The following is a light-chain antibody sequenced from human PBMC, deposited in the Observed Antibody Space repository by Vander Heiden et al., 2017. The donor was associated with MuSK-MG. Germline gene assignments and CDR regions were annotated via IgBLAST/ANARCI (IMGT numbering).Light chain of an antibody. V-gene: IGKV1-39*01. CDR2: GTS. J-gene: IGKJ2*01. Sequence: DIQMTQSPSSLSASVGDRVTITCRASQSISTFLNWYQQRPGKAPKLLIYGTSSLQSGVPSRFSGSGSGTDFTLTISSLQPEDFATYYCQHSFNNPYTFGQGTKLXIK. CDR3: QHSFNNPYT. CDR1: QSISTF.